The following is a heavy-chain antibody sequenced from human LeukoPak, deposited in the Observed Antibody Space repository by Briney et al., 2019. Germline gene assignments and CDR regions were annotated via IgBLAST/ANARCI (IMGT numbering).Heavy chain of an antibody. V-gene: IGHV1-69*05. CDR2: IIPIFGTA. D-gene: IGHD6-13*01. J-gene: IGHJ5*02. CDR3: ARDVGYIAAAGTST. Sequence: SVKVSCKASGCTFSSYAISWVRQAPGQGLEWMGGIIPIFGTANYAQKFQGRVTITTDESTRTAYMELSSLRSEDTAVYYCARDVGYIAAAGTSTWGQGTLVTVSS. CDR1: GCTFSSYA.